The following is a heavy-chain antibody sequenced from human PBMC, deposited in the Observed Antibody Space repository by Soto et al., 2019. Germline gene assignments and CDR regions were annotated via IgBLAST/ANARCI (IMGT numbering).Heavy chain of an antibody. CDR3: ARVPHQLLYSYYFDY. V-gene: IGHV1-46*03. CDR2: INPSGGST. J-gene: IGHJ4*02. D-gene: IGHD2-2*02. CDR1: GYTFTSYY. Sequence: ASVKVSCKASGYTFTSYYMHWVRQAPGQGLEWMGIINPSGGSTSYAQKFQGRVTMTRDTSTSTVYMELSGLRSEDTAVYYCARVPHQLLYSYYFDYWGQGTLVTVSS.